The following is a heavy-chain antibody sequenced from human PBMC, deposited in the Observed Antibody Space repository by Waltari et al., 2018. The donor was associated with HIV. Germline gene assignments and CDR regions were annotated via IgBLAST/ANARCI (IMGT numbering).Heavy chain of an antibody. CDR3: ARAVSPNWFDP. CDR2: IHTNIGTP. V-gene: IGHV7-4-1*02. Sequence: QVQLVQSGSELKKPGASVKVSCKASGYSFTTYSINWVRQAPGQGLEWMGWIHTNIGTPTYAHGFTGLFVFSLYTSVSPAYLQISSLKAEDTAVYYCARAVSPNWFDPWGQGTLVAVSS. CDR1: GYSFTTYS. J-gene: IGHJ5*02.